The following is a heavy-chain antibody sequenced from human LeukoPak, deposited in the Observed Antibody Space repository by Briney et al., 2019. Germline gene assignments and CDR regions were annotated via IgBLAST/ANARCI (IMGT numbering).Heavy chain of an antibody. CDR2: TYYRCKWYN. J-gene: IGHJ4*02. CDR1: LDSPSINTAA. CDR3: ARDGSIAAADFDC. Sequence: QSPSLTPAISLDSPSINTAAASSGSQSPSKCLELLGTTYYRCKWYNDYAVSVKSRITVHTDTSKNQFSLQLNSVTPEDTAVYYCARDGSIAAADFDCWGQGTLVTVSS. D-gene: IGHD6-13*01. V-gene: IGHV6-1*01.